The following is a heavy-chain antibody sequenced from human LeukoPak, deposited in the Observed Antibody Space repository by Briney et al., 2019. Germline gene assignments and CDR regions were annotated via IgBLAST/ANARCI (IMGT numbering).Heavy chain of an antibody. CDR1: GGSISTYY. J-gene: IGHJ4*02. Sequence: SETLSLTCTVSGGSISTYYWSWIRQPPGKGLEWIGYVYYSGSTYYNPSLKSRVTISVDTSKNQFSLKLSSVTAADTAVYYCARSRSYGSGSYYPELNWGQGTLVTVSS. CDR2: VYYSGST. CDR3: ARSRSYGSGSYYPELN. V-gene: IGHV4-59*08. D-gene: IGHD3-10*01.